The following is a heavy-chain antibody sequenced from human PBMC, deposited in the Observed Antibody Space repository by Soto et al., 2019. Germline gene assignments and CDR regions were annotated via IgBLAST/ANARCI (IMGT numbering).Heavy chain of an antibody. Sequence: SETLSLTCTVSGGSISSYYWSWIRQPPGKGLEWIGYIYYSGSTNYNPSLKSRVTISVDTSKNQFSLKLSSVTAADTAVYYCARWTHYYGSGSYFGYWGQGTLVTVSS. CDR3: ARWTHYYGSGSYFGY. CDR1: GGSISSYY. CDR2: IYYSGST. V-gene: IGHV4-59*08. J-gene: IGHJ4*02. D-gene: IGHD3-10*01.